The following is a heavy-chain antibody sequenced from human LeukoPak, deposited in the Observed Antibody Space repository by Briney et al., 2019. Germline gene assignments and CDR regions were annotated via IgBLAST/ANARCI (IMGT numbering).Heavy chain of an antibody. CDR3: AKDTPGLDY. Sequence: GRSLRLSCAASGFTFSSYGMHWVRQAPGKGLEWVAVISYDGSNKYYADSVKGRFTISRDNSKNTLYLQMNSLRAEDTAVYYCAKDTPGLDYWGRGTLVTVSS. V-gene: IGHV3-30*18. CDR2: ISYDGSNK. CDR1: GFTFSSYG. J-gene: IGHJ4*02.